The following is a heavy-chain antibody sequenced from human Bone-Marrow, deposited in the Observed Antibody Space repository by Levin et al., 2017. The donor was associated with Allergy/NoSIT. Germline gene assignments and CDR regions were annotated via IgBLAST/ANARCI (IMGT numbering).Heavy chain of an antibody. D-gene: IGHD3-10*01. CDR2: IFHSGNT. V-gene: IGHV4-30-2*01. CDR1: GGFISSGGYS. Sequence: PSETLSLTCAVSGGFISSGGYSWNWIRQPPGKGLEWIGYIFHSGNTDYNPSLKSRVTISVDLSKNQFSLNLNSVTAADTAVYYCARGPTLFIRGVIKPLYFDYWGQGTLVTVFS. J-gene: IGHJ4*02. CDR3: ARGPTLFIRGVIKPLYFDY.